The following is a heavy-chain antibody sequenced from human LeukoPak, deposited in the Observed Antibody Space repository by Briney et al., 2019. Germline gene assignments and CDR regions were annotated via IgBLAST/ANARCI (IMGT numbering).Heavy chain of an antibody. D-gene: IGHD6-13*01. CDR1: GGSFSGYY. V-gene: IGHV4-34*01. CDR2: MNHSGST. CDR3: ARPARIAASGRYAFDF. J-gene: IGHJ3*01. Sequence: SETLSLTCAVYGGSFSGYYWSWIRQPPGKGLEWSGEMNHSGSTNYNPSLMSRATISVDTAKSQVLLKLSSVTAADTAVYYCARPARIAASGRYAFDFWGEGTLVTVSS.